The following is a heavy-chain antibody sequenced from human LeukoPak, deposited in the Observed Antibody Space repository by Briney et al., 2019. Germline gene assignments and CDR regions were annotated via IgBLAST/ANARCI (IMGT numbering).Heavy chain of an antibody. CDR3: ARAARPGFDY. V-gene: IGHV3-21*01. D-gene: IGHD6-6*01. CDR2: ISSSSSYI. Sequence: GGSLRRSCAASGFTFSSYSMNWVRQAPGKGLEWVSSISSSSSYIYYADSVKGRFTISRDNAKNSLYLQMNSLRAEDTAVYYCARAARPGFDYWGQGTLVTVSS. CDR1: GFTFSSYS. J-gene: IGHJ4*02.